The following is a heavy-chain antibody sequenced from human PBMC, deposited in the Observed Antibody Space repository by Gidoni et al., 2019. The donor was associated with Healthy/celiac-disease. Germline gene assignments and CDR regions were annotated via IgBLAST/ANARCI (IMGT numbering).Heavy chain of an antibody. J-gene: IGHJ4*02. Sequence: QLQLQESGPGLVKPSETLSLTCPVSGGSISSSSYYWGWIRQPPGKGLAWIGSIYYSGSTYYNPSLKSRVTISVDTSKNQFSLKLSSVTAADTAVYYCARRSSSRPRYFDYWGQGTLVTVSS. CDR1: GGSISSSSYY. V-gene: IGHV4-39*01. CDR2: IYYSGST. CDR3: ARRSSSRPRYFDY. D-gene: IGHD6-6*01.